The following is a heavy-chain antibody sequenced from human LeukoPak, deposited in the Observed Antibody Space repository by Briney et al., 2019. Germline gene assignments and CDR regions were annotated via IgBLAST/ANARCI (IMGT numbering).Heavy chain of an antibody. Sequence: PGGSLRLSCAASGFTVSSNYMSWVRQAPGKGLEWVSVIYSGGSTYYADSVKGRFTISRDNSKNTLYLQMNSLRAEDTAVYYCARDQDAARPGWGIRYYYYYYGMDVWGQGTTVTVSS. D-gene: IGHD6-6*01. CDR2: IYSGGST. CDR3: ARDQDAARPGWGIRYYYYYYGMDV. CDR1: GFTVSSNY. J-gene: IGHJ6*02. V-gene: IGHV3-66*01.